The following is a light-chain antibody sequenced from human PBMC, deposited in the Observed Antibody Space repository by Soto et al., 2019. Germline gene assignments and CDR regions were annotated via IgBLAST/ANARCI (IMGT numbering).Light chain of an antibody. CDR2: EVS. J-gene: IGLJ2*01. CDR1: SSDVGSYNL. Sequence: QLVLTQPASVSESPGQSITISCTGTSSDVGSYNLVSWYQQHPGKVPKLVIYEVSNRPSGVSARFSGSKSGNTASLTISGLQVEDEADYYCCSKSGGTSVIFGGGNKLTVL. CDR3: CSKSGGTSVI. V-gene: IGLV2-23*02.